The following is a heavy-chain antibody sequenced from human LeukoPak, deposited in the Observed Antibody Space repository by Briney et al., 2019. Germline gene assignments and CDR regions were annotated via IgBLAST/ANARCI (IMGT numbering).Heavy chain of an antibody. V-gene: IGHV1-24*01. J-gene: IGHJ4*02. CDR2: FNPEDAET. CDR1: GHTLSDLS. D-gene: IGHD3-22*01. CDR3: ATPVPHDTSGYYYRFDY. Sequence: ASVKVSCRVSGHTLSDLSMHWVRQAPGKGLEWMGGFNPEDAETIYAQKFQGRVTMTEDTSTDTVYMELNSLISDDTAVYYCATPVPHDTSGYYYRFDYWGQGTLVTVSS.